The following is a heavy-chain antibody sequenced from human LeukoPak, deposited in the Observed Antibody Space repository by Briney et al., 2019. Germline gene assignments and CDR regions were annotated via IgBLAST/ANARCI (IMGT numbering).Heavy chain of an antibody. J-gene: IGHJ6*02. V-gene: IGHV3-30-3*01. CDR3: AREGPDAYDFWCGYYHRSGVYYYYGMDV. D-gene: IGHD3-3*01. Sequence: GRSLRLSCAASGFTFSSYAMHWVRQAPGKGLEWVAVISYDGSNKYYADSVKGRFTISRDNSKNTMYLQMNSLRAEDTAVYYSAREGPDAYDFWCGYYHRSGVYYYYGMDVWGQGTPVTVSS. CDR2: ISYDGSNK. CDR1: GFTFSSYA.